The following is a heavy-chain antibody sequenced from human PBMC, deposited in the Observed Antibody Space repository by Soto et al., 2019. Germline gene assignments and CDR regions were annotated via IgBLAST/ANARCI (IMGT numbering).Heavy chain of an antibody. Sequence: SETLSLTCAVSGGSISSSSYYWGWIRQPPGKGLEWIGSIYYSGSTYYNPSLKSRVTISVDTSKNQFSLKLSSVTAADTAVYYCARLNDYDFWSGYYPYRGYYFDCWGQGTLVTVSS. D-gene: IGHD3-3*01. V-gene: IGHV4-39*01. J-gene: IGHJ4*02. CDR2: IYYSGST. CDR1: GGSISSSSYY. CDR3: ARLNDYDFWSGYYPYRGYYFDC.